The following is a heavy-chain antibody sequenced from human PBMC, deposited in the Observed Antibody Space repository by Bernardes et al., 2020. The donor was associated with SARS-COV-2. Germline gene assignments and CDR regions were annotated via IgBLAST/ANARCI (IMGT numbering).Heavy chain of an antibody. CDR3: ARGGALGIHYYYYGMDV. CDR1: GGSFSGYY. V-gene: IGHV4-34*01. Sequence: SETLSLTCAVYGGSFSGYYWSWIRQPPGKGLEWIGEINHSGSTNYNPSLKSRVTISVDTSKNQFSLKLSSVTAADTAVYYCARGGALGIHYYYYGMDVWGQGTTVTVSS. J-gene: IGHJ6*02. D-gene: IGHD3-16*01. CDR2: INHSGST.